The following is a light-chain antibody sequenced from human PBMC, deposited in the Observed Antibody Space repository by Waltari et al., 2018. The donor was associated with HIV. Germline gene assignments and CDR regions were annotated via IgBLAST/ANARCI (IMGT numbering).Light chain of an antibody. V-gene: IGLV3-21*02. J-gene: IGLJ2*01. CDR1: KIEYKS. CDR2: ADT. CDR3: QVWDTSSDQVI. Sequence: SYVVTQPPSVSVAPGQTARITCGGNKIEYKSVHWYQQRTGQAPVLVVYADTDRPSGIPERVSGSNSGNTATLTISRVEVGDEADYYCQVWDTSSDQVIFGGGTKLSVL.